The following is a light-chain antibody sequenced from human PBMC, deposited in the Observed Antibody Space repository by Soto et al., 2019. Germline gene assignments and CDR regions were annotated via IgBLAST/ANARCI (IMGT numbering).Light chain of an antibody. CDR1: SSNIGAGYD. CDR3: LSFDSSLSVV. J-gene: IGLJ2*01. Sequence: QSVLTQPPSVSGAPGQRVTISCTGSSSNIGAGYDVHWYQQLPGRAPKLLIHGNTNRPSGVPDRFSGSKSGTSASLAITGLQAEDEADYYCLSFDSSLSVVFGGGTKPPS. CDR2: GNT. V-gene: IGLV1-40*01.